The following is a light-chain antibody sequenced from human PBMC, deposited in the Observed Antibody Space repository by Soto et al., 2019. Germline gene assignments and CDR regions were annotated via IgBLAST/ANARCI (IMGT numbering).Light chain of an antibody. J-gene: IGKJ1*01. Sequence: EIVLAQFPAPLSVSPGERVILSCRASQSVDISLAWYQQKPGQAPRLLIYGASTRATDMPGTFSGRGSGTEFTLTITSLRPEDFGVYYCQQYRSWPRTFGQGTKVDIK. V-gene: IGKV3-15*01. CDR3: QQYRSWPRT. CDR1: QSVDIS. CDR2: GAS.